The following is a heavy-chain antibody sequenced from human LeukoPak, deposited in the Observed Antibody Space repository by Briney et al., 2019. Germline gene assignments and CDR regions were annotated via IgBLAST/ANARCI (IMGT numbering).Heavy chain of an antibody. CDR3: ASHPTGGSGSYYLYYFDY. Sequence: GGSLRLSCATSGFSFSSHAMSWVRQAPGKGLEWVSAISGSGGSTYYADSVKGRFTISRDNSKNTLYLQMNSLRAEDTAVYYCASHPTGGSGSYYLYYFDYWGQGTLVTVSS. V-gene: IGHV3-23*01. J-gene: IGHJ4*02. CDR1: GFSFSSHA. D-gene: IGHD3-10*01. CDR2: ISGSGGST.